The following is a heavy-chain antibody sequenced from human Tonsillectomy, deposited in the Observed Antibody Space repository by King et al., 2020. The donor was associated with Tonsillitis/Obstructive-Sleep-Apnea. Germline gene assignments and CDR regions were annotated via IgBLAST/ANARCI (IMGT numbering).Heavy chain of an antibody. CDR2: ISYDGSIK. CDR1: GFTFSSYA. J-gene: IGHJ4*02. Sequence: VQLVESGGGVVQPGRSLRLSCAASGFTFSSYAMHWVRQAPGKGLEWVVVISYDGSIKYYADSVKGRFTTSRDNSKNTLYLQRNSLRAEDTAVYYCGREGGRSSGWYGASFDYWGQGTLVTVSS. CDR3: GREGGRSSGWYGASFDY. V-gene: IGHV3-30*04. D-gene: IGHD6-19*01.